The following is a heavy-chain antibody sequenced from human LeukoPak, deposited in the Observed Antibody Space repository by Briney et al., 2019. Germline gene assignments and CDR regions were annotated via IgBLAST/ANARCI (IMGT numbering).Heavy chain of an antibody. D-gene: IGHD3-3*01. CDR1: GFTFDDYT. V-gene: IGHV3-43*01. Sequence: GGSLRLSCAASGFTFDDYTKHWVRQAPGKGLGWVSLISWDGGSTYYADSVKGRFTISRDNSKNSLYLQMNSLRTEDTALYYCAKDGQAYYDFWSGPDSHWFDPWGQGTLVTVSS. CDR2: ISWDGGST. CDR3: AKDGQAYYDFWSGPDSHWFDP. J-gene: IGHJ5*02.